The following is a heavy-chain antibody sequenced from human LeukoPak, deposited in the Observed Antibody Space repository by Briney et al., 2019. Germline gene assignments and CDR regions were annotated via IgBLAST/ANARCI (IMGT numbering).Heavy chain of an antibody. CDR2: IIPILGIA. CDR3: ASAAGGGWFDP. D-gene: IGHD2-15*01. CDR1: GGTFSSYA. V-gene: IGHV1-69*04. J-gene: IGHJ5*02. Sequence: SVKVSCKASGGTFSSYAISWVRQAPGQGLEWMGRIIPILGIANYAQKFQGRVTITADKSTSTAYMGLSSLRSEDTAVYYCASAAGGGWFDPWGQGTLVTVSS.